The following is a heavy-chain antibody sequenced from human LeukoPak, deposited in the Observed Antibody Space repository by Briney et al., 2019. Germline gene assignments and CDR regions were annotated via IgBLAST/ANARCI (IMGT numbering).Heavy chain of an antibody. V-gene: IGHV1-24*01. CDR3: ATDGGSDNS. D-gene: IGHD3-16*01. CDR2: FDPEDGET. J-gene: IGHJ4*02. Sequence: VASVKVSCKFSGYTLTELSMHWVRQAPGKGLEWMGGFDPEDGETIYAQKFQGRVNMTEDTSTDTAYMELSSLRSEDTAVYYCATDGGSDNSWGQGTLVTVSS. CDR1: GYTLTELS.